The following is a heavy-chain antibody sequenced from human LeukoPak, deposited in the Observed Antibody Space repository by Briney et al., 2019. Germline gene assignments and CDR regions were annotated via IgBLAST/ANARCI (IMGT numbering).Heavy chain of an antibody. V-gene: IGHV4-59*01. D-gene: IGHD2-15*01. CDR1: GGSISSYY. CDR3: ARGRDVVVVAATPGYYYYMDV. Sequence: PSETLSLTCTVSGGSISSYYWSWIRQPPGKGLEWIGYIYCSGSTNYNPSLKSRVTISVDTSKNQFSLKLSSVTAADTAVYYCARGRDVVVVAATPGYYYYMDVWGKGTTVTVSS. CDR2: IYCSGST. J-gene: IGHJ6*03.